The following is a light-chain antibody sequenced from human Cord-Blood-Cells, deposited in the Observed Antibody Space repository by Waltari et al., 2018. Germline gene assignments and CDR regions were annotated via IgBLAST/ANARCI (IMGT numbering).Light chain of an antibody. J-gene: IGLJ1*01. CDR2: EVS. V-gene: IGLV2-14*01. CDR3: SSYTSSSTYV. Sequence: QSALSQPASVSGSPGQSITIPCTGTSSAVGGYNYVSWYQPHPGKAPKLMIYEVSNRPSGVSNRFSGSKSGNTASLTISGLQAEDEADYYCSSYTSSSTYVFGTGTKVTVL. CDR1: SSAVGGYNY.